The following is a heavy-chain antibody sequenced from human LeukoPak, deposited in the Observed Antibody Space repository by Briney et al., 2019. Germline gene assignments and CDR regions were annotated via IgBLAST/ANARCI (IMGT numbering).Heavy chain of an antibody. D-gene: IGHD3-9*01. CDR3: ARDNVLRYFDWLLGLDY. Sequence: GGSLRLSCAASGFTFSSYSMNWVRQAPGKGLEWVSYISSSSSTIYYADSVKGRFTISRDNAKNSLYLQMNSLRDEDTAAYYCARDNVLRYFDWLLGLDYWGQGTLVTVSS. CDR2: ISSSSSTI. CDR1: GFTFSSYS. J-gene: IGHJ4*02. V-gene: IGHV3-48*02.